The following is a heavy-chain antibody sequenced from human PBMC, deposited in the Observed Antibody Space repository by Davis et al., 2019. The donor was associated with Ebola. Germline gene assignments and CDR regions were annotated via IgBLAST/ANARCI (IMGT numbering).Heavy chain of an antibody. CDR2: TKSKAYNYLT. V-gene: IGHV3-72*01. Sequence: GESLKNSCAASGFSVSDNFVDWVRQAPGKGLEWVGRTKSKAYNYLTEYAASVQGRFTISRDDSKGSVYLQMNSLKIEDTAVYFCAVIRGVMGYWGQGTQVTVSS. CDR3: AVIRGVMGY. CDR1: GFSVSDNF. D-gene: IGHD3-10*01. J-gene: IGHJ4*02.